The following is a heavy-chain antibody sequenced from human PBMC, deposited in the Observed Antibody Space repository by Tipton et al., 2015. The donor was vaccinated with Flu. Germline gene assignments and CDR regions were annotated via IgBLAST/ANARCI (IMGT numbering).Heavy chain of an antibody. V-gene: IGHV3-15*05. J-gene: IGHJ4*02. Sequence: SLRLSCAASGFTFRNAWTTWVRQAPGKGLEWVGRVKSRKDGGTTDYAAAVTDRFTISRDDSKDTVTLQMNSLKIEDTAVYYCTAGYGTSDCDFWGQGTLVTVSS. D-gene: IGHD5-12*01. CDR1: GFTFRNAW. CDR2: VKSRKDGGTT. CDR3: TAGYGTSDCDF.